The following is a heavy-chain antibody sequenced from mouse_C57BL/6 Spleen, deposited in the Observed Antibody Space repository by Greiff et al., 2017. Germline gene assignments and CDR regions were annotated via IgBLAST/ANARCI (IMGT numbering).Heavy chain of an antibody. CDR1: GYTFTDYY. CDR2: IYPGSGNT. V-gene: IGHV1-76*01. CDR3: ARSDDGYYGNWFAY. J-gene: IGHJ3*01. D-gene: IGHD2-3*01. Sequence: VQLQQSGAELVRPGASVKLSCKASGYTFTDYYINWVKQRPGQGLEWIARIYPGSGNTYYNEKFKGKATLTAEKSSSTAYMQLSSLTSEDSAVYFCARSDDGYYGNWFAYWGQGTLVTVSA.